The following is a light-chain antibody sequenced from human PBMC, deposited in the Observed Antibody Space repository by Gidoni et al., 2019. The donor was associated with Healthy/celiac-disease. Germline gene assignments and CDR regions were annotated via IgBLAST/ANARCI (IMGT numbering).Light chain of an antibody. CDR2: AAS. J-gene: IGKJ2*01. V-gene: IGKV1-39*01. Sequence: DIQITQPPSSLSASVGDRVIITCQARQSTSSYLNWYQQKPRIAPKLLIYAASSLQSGVPPWFSSSGSATDFTITISRLQADDFATYCCRQYYSPPYTFGQGTRLEIK. CDR3: RQYYSPPYT. CDR1: QSTSSY.